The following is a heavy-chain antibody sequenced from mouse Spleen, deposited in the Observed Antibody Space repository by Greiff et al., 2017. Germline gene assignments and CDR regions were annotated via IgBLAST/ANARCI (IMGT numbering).Heavy chain of an antibody. D-gene: IGHD1-1*01. V-gene: IGHV5-4*01. CDR3: ARDRYYYGSYWYFDV. J-gene: IGHJ1*03. CDR2: ISDGGSYT. CDR1: GFTFSSYA. Sequence: EVQVVESGGGLVKPGGSLKLSCAASGFTFSSYAMSWVRQTPEKRLEWVATISDGGSYTYYPDNVKGRFTISRDNAKNNLYLQMSHLKSEDTAMYYCARDRYYYGSYWYFDVWGTGTTVTVSS.